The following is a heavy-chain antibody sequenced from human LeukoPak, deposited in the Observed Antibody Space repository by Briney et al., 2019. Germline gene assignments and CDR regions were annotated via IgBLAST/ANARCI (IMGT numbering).Heavy chain of an antibody. CDR1: GGTFSSYA. CDR3: ARGYYDFWSGYRPFDS. J-gene: IGHJ4*02. CDR2: IIPIFGTA. V-gene: IGHV1-69*05. Sequence: SVTVSCKASGGTFSSYAISWVRQAPGQGLEWMGGIIPIFGTANYAQKFQGRVTITTDESTSTAYMELSSLRSEDTAVYYCARGYYDFWSGYRPFDSWGQGTLVTVSS. D-gene: IGHD3-3*01.